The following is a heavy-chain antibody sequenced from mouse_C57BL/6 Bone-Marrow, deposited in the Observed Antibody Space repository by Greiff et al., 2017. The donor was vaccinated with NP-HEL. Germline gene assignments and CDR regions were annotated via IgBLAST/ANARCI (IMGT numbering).Heavy chain of an antibody. J-gene: IGHJ4*01. V-gene: IGHV1-64*01. CDR2: IHPNSGST. D-gene: IGHD1-1*01. CDR1: GYTFTSYW. CDR3: ARGPPTVVGMDY. Sequence: QVQLQQPGAELVKPGASVKLSCKASGYTFTSYWMHWVKQRPGQGLEWIGMIHPNSGSTNYNEKFKSKATLTVDKSSSTAYMQLSSLTSEDSAVYYCARGPPTVVGMDYWGQGTSVTVSS.